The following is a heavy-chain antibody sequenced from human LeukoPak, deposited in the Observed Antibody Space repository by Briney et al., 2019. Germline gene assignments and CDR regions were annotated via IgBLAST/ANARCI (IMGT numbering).Heavy chain of an antibody. D-gene: IGHD6-19*01. J-gene: IGHJ3*02. V-gene: IGHV3-11*01. Sequence: PGGSLRLSCAASGFTLSDYYMSWIRQTPGMGLEWVSYISGSGNTIYYTDAVKGRFTISRDNAKNSLYLQMNSLRAEDTAVYYCARDVPIAVTGTVDAFDIWGQGTMVTVSS. CDR2: ISGSGNTI. CDR1: GFTLSDYY. CDR3: ARDVPIAVTGTVDAFDI.